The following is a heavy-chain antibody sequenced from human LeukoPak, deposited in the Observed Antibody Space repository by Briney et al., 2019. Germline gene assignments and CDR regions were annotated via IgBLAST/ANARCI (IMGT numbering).Heavy chain of an antibody. V-gene: IGHV3-21*05. CDR3: ARDTFQPGLIDA. D-gene: IGHD2-2*01. CDR1: GFTFSHYA. CDR2: INSGSSDI. J-gene: IGHJ5*02. Sequence: PGGSLRLSCAASGFTFSHYAMNWVRQAPGKGLEWVSYINSGSSDIHYAASVRGRFTISRDDARNILNLQLSRLRAEDTAVYYCARDTFQPGLIDAWGQGTLVTVSS.